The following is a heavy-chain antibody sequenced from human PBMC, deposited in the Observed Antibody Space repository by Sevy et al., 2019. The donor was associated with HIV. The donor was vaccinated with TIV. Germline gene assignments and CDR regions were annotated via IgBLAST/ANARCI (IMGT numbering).Heavy chain of an antibody. CDR2: IWYDGSNK. V-gene: IGHV3-33*01. CDR3: ARHGITIFGVVRYYYYGMDV. CDR1: GFTFSSYG. Sequence: GGSLRLSCAASGFTFSSYGMHWVRQAPGKGLEWVAVIWYDGSNKYYADSVKGRFTISRDNSKNTLYLQMNSLRAEDTAVYYCARHGITIFGVVRYYYYGMDVWGQGTTVTVSS. J-gene: IGHJ6*02. D-gene: IGHD3-3*01.